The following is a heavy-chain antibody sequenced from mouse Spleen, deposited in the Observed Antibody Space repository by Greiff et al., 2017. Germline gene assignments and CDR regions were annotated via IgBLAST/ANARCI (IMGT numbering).Heavy chain of an antibody. CDR2: INPNNGGT. CDR1: GYTFTDYN. CDR3: ARRSNYPYYYAMDY. J-gene: IGHJ4*01. D-gene: IGHD2-5*01. V-gene: IGHV1-18*01. Sequence: VQLQQSGPELVKPGASVKIPCKASGYTFTDYNMDWVKQSHGKSLEWIGDINPNNGGTIYNQKFKGKATLTVDKSSSTAYMELRSLTSEDTAVYYCARRSNYPYYYAMDYWGQGTSVTVSS.